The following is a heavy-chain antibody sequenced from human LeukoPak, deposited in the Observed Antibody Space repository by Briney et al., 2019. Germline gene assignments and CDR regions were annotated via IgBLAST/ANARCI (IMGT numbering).Heavy chain of an antibody. V-gene: IGHV4-39*07. D-gene: IGHD3-22*01. CDR3: ARDRDRRMYYYDSSGVDP. J-gene: IGHJ5*02. CDR1: GGSISSSSYY. Sequence: SETLSLTCTVSGGSISSSSYYWGWIRQPPGKGLEWIGSIYYSGSTYYNPSLKSRVTISVDTSKNQFSLKLCSVTAADTAVYYCARDRDRRMYYYDSSGVDPWGQGTLVTVSS. CDR2: IYYSGST.